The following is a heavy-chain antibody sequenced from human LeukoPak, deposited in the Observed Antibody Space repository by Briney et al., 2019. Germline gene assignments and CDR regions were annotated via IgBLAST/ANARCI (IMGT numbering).Heavy chain of an antibody. CDR1: GFSISFSW. V-gene: IGHV5-51*01. J-gene: IGHJ4*02. CDR3: ATNPPYHFAD. Sequence: GESLKIPCKGSGFSISFSWIARVRQMAGKGLQGIVIIYPRDSDAKYSPSFQGKATLSVARHLNTAYLEGSSLTASDTATYYCATNPPYHFADWGQGTQVVVSS. CDR2: IYPRDSDA.